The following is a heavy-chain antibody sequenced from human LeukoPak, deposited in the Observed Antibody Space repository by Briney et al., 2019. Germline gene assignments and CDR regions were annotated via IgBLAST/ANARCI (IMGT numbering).Heavy chain of an antibody. J-gene: IGHJ3*02. CDR2: IFPADSDT. V-gene: IGHV5-51*01. CDR1: GYSFSSFY. D-gene: IGHD3-22*01. Sequence: GESLKISCQGSGYSFSSFYIGWLRQLPGKGLEWMGNIFPADSDTTYSPSFQGQVTMSADKSISTAYLQWSSLKASDTAMYYCARRYYDKRAFDIWGQGTMVTVSS. CDR3: ARRYYDKRAFDI.